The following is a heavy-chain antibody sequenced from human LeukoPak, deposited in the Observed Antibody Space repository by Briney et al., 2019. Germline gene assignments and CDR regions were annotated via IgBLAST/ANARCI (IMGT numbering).Heavy chain of an antibody. D-gene: IGHD3-22*01. J-gene: IGHJ6*02. CDR3: ARTDYDSGGYYYYGMDV. CDR2: IYYSGST. V-gene: IGHV4-59*08. Sequence: SETLSLTCTVSGGSISSYYWSWIRQPPGKGLEWIGYIYYSGSTNYNPSLKSRVTISVDTSKNQFSLKLSSVTAADTAVYYCARTDYDSGGYYYYGMDVWAQGPTVTVPS. CDR1: GGSISSYY.